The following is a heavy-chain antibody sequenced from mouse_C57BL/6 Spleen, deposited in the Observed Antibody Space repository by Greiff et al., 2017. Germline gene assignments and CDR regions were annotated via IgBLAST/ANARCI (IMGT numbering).Heavy chain of an antibody. CDR1: GYTFTSYG. CDR2: IYPRSGNT. Sequence: QVQLQQSGAELARPGASVKLSCKASGYTFTSYGISWVKQSTGQGLEWIGEIYPRSGNTYYNEKFKGKATLTADKSSSTAYMELRSLTSEYSAVYFCARDSSGYGGYWGQGTTLTVSS. V-gene: IGHV1-81*01. CDR3: ARDSSGYGGY. D-gene: IGHD3-2*02. J-gene: IGHJ2*01.